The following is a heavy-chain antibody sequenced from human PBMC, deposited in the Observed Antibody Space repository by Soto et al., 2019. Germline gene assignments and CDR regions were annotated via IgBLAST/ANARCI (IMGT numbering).Heavy chain of an antibody. CDR3: ARDLPFDYGDYVWYYYGMDV. Sequence: QVQLVQSGAEVKKPGASVKVSCKASGSTFTSYYMHWVRQAPGQELEWMGIINPSVGSTSYAQKFQGRVNITRDTSTSTVYMELSSLSSEDTALYYCARDLPFDYGDYVWYYYGMDVWGQGTTVTVSS. CDR1: GSTFTSYY. CDR2: INPSVGST. V-gene: IGHV1-46*03. D-gene: IGHD4-17*01. J-gene: IGHJ6*02.